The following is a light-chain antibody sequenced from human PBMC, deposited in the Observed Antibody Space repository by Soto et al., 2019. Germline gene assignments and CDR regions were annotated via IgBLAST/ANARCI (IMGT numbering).Light chain of an antibody. V-gene: IGLV2-14*02. Sequence: QSVLTQPASVSGSPGQSITISCTGTSSDVGSYNLVSWYQHHPGKTPKLMIYEGSRRPSGVSNRFSASKSGNTASLTISGLQAEDEAEYYCSSYTAGGTIFGTGTKVTVL. CDR2: EGS. CDR1: SSDVGSYNL. J-gene: IGLJ1*01. CDR3: SSYTAGGTI.